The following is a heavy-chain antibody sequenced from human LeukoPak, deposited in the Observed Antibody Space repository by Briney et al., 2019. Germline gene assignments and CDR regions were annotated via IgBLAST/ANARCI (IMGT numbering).Heavy chain of an antibody. CDR3: ARGRIAAGYYYYYMDV. CDR2: IIPIFGTA. V-gene: IGHV1-69*13. J-gene: IGHJ6*03. Sequence: GASVKVSCKASGGTFSSYAISWVRQAPGQGLEWMGGIIPIFGTANYAQKFQGRVTITADESTSTAYMELSSLRSEDTAVYYCARGRIAAGYYYYYMDVWGKGTTVTVSS. CDR1: GGTFSSYA. D-gene: IGHD6-13*01.